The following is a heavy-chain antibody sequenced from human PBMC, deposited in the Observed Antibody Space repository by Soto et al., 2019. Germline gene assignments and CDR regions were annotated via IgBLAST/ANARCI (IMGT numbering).Heavy chain of an antibody. CDR2: IYYSGST. V-gene: IGHV4-30-4*01. Sequence: SETLSLTCTVSGGSISSGDYYWSWIRQPPGKGLEWIGYIYYSGSTYYNPSLKSRVTISVDTSKNQFSLKLSSVTAADTAVYYCARVGLSSSGYPFDYWGQGTLVTVSS. J-gene: IGHJ4*02. CDR1: GGSISSGDYY. CDR3: ARVGLSSSGYPFDY. D-gene: IGHD3-22*01.